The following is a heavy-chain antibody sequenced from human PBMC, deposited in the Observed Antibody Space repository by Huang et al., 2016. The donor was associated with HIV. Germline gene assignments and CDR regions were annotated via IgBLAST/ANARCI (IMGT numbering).Heavy chain of an antibody. V-gene: IGHV3-23*01. CDR3: TVLLDY. CDR2: ISGNGNKT. J-gene: IGHJ4*02. CDR1: GFTFNKYA. Sequence: EVKVLESGGGLVQPGGSLRLSCVASGFTFNKYAMSWVRQAPGKGLAGVSFISGNGNKTYDADSVKGRFTISRDNSKNTVYLQMNSLRAEDAALYHCTVLLDYWGQGTPVTVSS.